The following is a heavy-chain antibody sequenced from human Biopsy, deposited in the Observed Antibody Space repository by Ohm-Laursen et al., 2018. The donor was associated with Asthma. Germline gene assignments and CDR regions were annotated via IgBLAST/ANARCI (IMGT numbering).Heavy chain of an antibody. Sequence: APVKVSCKASGYTFNSAGITWVRQAPGQGLEWMGWISVYNGNTKVAQKLQDRVTMITDTSTSTAYMELRSLRSDDTAVYFCARAVDYSHYYGIDVWGQGTTVTVS. J-gene: IGHJ6*02. CDR1: GYTFNSAG. CDR3: ARAVDYSHYYGIDV. V-gene: IGHV1-18*01. CDR2: ISVYNGNT. D-gene: IGHD3-10*01.